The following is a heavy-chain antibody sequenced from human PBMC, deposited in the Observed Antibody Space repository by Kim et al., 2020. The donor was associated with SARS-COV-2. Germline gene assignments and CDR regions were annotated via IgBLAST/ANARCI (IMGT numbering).Heavy chain of an antibody. V-gene: IGHV1-69*01. J-gene: IGHJ1*01. Sequence: YAQKFHGRVTSTADESTSTAYRELSSLRSEDTAVYYCATVVVPAAAPFQHWGQGTLVTVSS. CDR3: ATVVVPAAAPFQH. D-gene: IGHD2-2*01.